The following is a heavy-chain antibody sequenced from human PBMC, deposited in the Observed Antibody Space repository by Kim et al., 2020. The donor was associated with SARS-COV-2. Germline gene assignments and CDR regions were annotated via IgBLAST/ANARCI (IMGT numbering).Heavy chain of an antibody. V-gene: IGHV4-34*01. CDR2: INHSGST. J-gene: IGHJ4*01. Sequence: SETLSLTCAVYGGSSSGYYWSWIRQPPGKGLEWIGEINHSGSTNYNPSLKSRVTISVDTSKNQFSLKLSSVTAADTAVYYCARGPYYYDSSGPRNLDYWG. CDR3: ARGPYYYDSSGPRNLDY. CDR1: GGSSSGYY. D-gene: IGHD3-22*01.